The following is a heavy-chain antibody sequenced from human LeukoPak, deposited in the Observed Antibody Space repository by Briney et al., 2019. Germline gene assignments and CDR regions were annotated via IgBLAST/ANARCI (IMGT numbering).Heavy chain of an antibody. J-gene: IGHJ3*02. V-gene: IGHV3-53*01. CDR1: GFTFRTYS. CDR3: ARLGSDAFDI. CDR2: IYSGGST. D-gene: IGHD3-10*01. Sequence: PGGSLRLSCVASGFTFRTYSMNWVRQAPGKGLEWVAVIYSGGSTYYADSVKGRFTISRDNSKNTLYLQMNSLRAEDTAVYYCARLGSDAFDIWGQGTMVTVSS.